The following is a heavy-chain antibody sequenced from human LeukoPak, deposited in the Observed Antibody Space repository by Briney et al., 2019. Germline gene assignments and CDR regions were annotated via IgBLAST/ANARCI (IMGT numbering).Heavy chain of an antibody. D-gene: IGHD3-22*01. CDR2: ISGSGGST. CDR1: GFTFSSYA. Sequence: GSLRLSCAASGFTFSSYAMSWVRQAPGKGLEWVSAISGSGGSTYYADSVKGRFTISRDNSKNRLYLQMNSLRAEDTAVYYCANTYFYNSTNYDDAFDIWGQGTMVTVSS. J-gene: IGHJ3*02. V-gene: IGHV3-23*01. CDR3: ANTYFYNSTNYDDAFDI.